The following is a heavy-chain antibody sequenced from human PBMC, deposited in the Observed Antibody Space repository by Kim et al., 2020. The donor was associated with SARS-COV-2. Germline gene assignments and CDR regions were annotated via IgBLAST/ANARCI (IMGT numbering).Heavy chain of an antibody. CDR1: GGSLSGYH. V-gene: IGHV4-34*01. D-gene: IGHD3-3*01. CDR2: ITQSGST. CDR3: ARGRAGVVPSPILGLGPYYDYFALDV. J-gene: IGHJ6*02. Sequence: SETLSLTCAVYGGSLSGYHWTWIRRSPGKGLEWIGEITQSGSTNCNPSLKSRVTISLDTSKNQFSLNLRSATAADTAVYYCARGRAGVVPSPILGLGPYYDYFALDVRGQGTTVTVS.